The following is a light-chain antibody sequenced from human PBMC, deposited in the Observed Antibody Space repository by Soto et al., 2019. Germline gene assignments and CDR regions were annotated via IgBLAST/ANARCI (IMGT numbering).Light chain of an antibody. V-gene: IGLV1-40*01. Sequence: QLVLTQPPSVSGAPGQRVTISCTGSSSNIGANYDVHWYQHRPGTAPKLLIFGNNNRPSGVPDRFSGSKSGTSASLAITGLQAEDEGDYYCQSYDSTLSARYVFGTGTKVTVV. CDR1: SSNIGANYD. CDR3: QSYDSTLSARYV. J-gene: IGLJ1*01. CDR2: GNN.